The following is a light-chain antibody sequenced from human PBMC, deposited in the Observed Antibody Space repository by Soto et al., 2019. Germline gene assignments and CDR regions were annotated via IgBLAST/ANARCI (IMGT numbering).Light chain of an antibody. V-gene: IGLV2-14*03. Sequence: QSALTQPASVSGSPGQSITISCTGTSSDVGAYNYVSWYQQHPGKAPKLMIYDVSNRPSGVSNRFPGSKSGNTASLTISGLQSEDEADYYCSSYRSRSTYVFGTGTKVTVL. CDR3: SSYRSRSTYV. CDR1: SSDVGAYNY. CDR2: DVS. J-gene: IGLJ1*01.